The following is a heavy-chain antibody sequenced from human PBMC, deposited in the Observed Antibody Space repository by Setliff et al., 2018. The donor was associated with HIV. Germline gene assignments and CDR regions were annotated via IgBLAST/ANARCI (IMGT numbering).Heavy chain of an antibody. CDR3: ARVYYFDSSGYYQRGDVFDI. V-gene: IGHV4-39*07. D-gene: IGHD3-22*01. J-gene: IGHJ3*02. Sequence: SETLSLTCTVSGGSISSTTYWWGWIRQPPGKGLEWIGTIYYNGNTFYDPSLKSRVTISVDTSKNQFFLRVTSVTAADTAVYYCARVYYFDSSGYYQRGDVFDIWGQGTMVTVSS. CDR1: GGSISSTTYW. CDR2: IYYNGNT.